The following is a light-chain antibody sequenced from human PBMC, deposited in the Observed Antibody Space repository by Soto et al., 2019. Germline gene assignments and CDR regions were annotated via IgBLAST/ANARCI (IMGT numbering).Light chain of an antibody. CDR2: APS. V-gene: IGKV1-27*01. CDR3: QKYNSAPWT. J-gene: IGKJ1*01. CDR1: QGISTY. Sequence: DIQMTQSPSSLSASVGDRVTITCRASQGISTYLAWYQQKPGKVPKLLIYAPSTLQSGVPSRFSGSGSGTDFTLTISSLQPEAVATYYCQKYNSAPWTFGQGTKVEIK.